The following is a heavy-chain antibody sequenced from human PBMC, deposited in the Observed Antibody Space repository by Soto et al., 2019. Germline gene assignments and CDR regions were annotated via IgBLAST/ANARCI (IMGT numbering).Heavy chain of an antibody. CDR3: ARGNITIFGVVTKVYYYYGMDV. D-gene: IGHD3-3*01. V-gene: IGHV1-69*13. CDR1: GGTFSSYA. Sequence: GXSVKVSCQGSGGTFSSYAISWVRQAPGQGLEWMGGIIPIFGTANYAQKFQGRVTITADESTSAAYMELSSLRSEDTAVYYCARGNITIFGVVTKVYYYYGMDVWGQETTVTV. CDR2: IIPIFGTA. J-gene: IGHJ6*02.